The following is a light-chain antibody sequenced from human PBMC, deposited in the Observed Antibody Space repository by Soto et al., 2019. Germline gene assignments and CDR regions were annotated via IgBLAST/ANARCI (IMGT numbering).Light chain of an antibody. V-gene: IGKV1-27*01. CDR3: QRYNAAPLT. CDR2: GAS. Sequence: DIQMTQSPSSLSKSVGDRVTITCRASQDISTYVAWYQQKPGSIVKLLIYGASTLQSGVPSRFSGSGSGTDFTLTISGLQPEDAATYYCQRYNAAPLTFDGGTKVEI. CDR1: QDISTY. J-gene: IGKJ4*01.